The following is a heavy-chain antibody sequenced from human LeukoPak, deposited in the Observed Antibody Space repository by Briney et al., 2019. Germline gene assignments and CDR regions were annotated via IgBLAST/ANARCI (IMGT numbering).Heavy chain of an antibody. V-gene: IGHV3-30*03. J-gene: IGHJ6*03. CDR3: VRSPTYYNMDV. Sequence: GGSLRLSCAASGFTFSNYVIHWVRQAPSKGLEWLAVISYDGTNKYYADTVKGRFTISRDHSQSTVDLQMNTLRGADTAVYYCVRSPTYYNMDVWGKGTTVTVSS. CDR2: ISYDGTNK. CDR1: GFTFSNYV.